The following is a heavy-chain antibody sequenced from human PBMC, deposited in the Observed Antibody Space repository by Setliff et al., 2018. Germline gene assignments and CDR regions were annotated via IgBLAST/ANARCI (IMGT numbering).Heavy chain of an antibody. V-gene: IGHV3-23*01. CDR2: ISGDGST. Sequence: GGSLRLSCAASGFTFSTHSMSWVRQAPGKGLEWVSAISGDGSTYYADSVKGRFTISRDISTSTRYLHMNSLRAEDTAVYYCARDRGGTNPWFDPWGQGTLVTVSS. J-gene: IGHJ5*02. CDR3: ARDRGGTNPWFDP. D-gene: IGHD3-10*01. CDR1: GFTFSTHS.